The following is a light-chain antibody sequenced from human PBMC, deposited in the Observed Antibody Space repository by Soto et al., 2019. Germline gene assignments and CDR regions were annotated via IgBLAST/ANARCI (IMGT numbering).Light chain of an antibody. CDR1: SSDVGGYNY. CDR3: SSYAGSNNGV. CDR2: EAS. J-gene: IGLJ1*01. Sequence: QSVLTQPPSASGSPGQSVTISCTGTSSDVGGYNYVSWYQQHPGKAPKLMIYEASKRPAWVPDRFSGSKSGNTASLTVSGLQAEYEADYYCSSYAGSNNGVFGTGTKLTVL. V-gene: IGLV2-8*01.